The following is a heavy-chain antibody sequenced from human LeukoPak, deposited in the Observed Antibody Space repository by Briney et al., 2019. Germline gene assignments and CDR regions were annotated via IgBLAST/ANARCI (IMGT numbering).Heavy chain of an antibody. CDR3: ARDRYYGSGSPVYYFDY. CDR1: GFTCSSYR. J-gene: IGHJ4*02. CDR2: IWYDGSNK. Sequence: GGCLRLYSAASGFTCSSYRMHWVRPAPGKGREWVADIWYDGSNKYYAVSVKGSFTISRDNSKNTLYLQMNSLRGEDTAVYYCARDRYYGSGSPVYYFDYWGQGTLVSVS. D-gene: IGHD3-10*01. V-gene: IGHV3-33*01.